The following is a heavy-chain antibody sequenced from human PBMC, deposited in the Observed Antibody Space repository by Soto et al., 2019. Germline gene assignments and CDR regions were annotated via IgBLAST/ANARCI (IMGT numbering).Heavy chain of an antibody. Sequence: EVQLVESGGGLVQPGRSLRLSCEASGFTFDDYVMHWVRQAPGKGLEWVSGISWNGDSMAFADSVKGRFGISRDNAKNSLYLQMNSLREDEKALYYCAKAWGVRGAIWGMDVWGKVTTVNVSA. J-gene: IGHJ6*04. CDR3: AKAWGVRGAIWGMDV. D-gene: IGHD3-10*01. V-gene: IGHV3-9*01. CDR1: GFTFDDYV. CDR2: ISWNGDSM.